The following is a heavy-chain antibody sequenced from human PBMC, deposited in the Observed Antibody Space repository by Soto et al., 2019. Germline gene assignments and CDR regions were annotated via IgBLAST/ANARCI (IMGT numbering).Heavy chain of an antibody. CDR1: GYTLTELS. CDR2: FDPEDGET. D-gene: IGHD6-19*01. CDR3: ATALAGPRAPYYYYGMDV. J-gene: IGHJ6*02. V-gene: IGHV1-24*01. Sequence: GASVKVSCEVSGYTLTELSMHWVRQAPGKGLEWMGGFDPEDGETIYAQKFQGRVTMTEDTSTDTAYMELSSLRSEDTAVYYCATALAGPRAPYYYYGMDVWGQGTTVTVSS.